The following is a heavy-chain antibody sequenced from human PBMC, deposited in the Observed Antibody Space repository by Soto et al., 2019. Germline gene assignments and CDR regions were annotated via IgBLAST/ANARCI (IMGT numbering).Heavy chain of an antibody. CDR3: AKESLLPSIQAIITN. CDR1: WCPFGSFA. J-gene: IGHJ4*02. V-gene: IGHV3-23*01. D-gene: IGHD2-2*01. Sequence: AGGPMLLSWAAAWCPFGSFAMRRVRQAPGKGLEWVSDITGSGDTTFYADSVTGRFTISRDNSKNRLVRQMNSLRAEDTAVYFCAKESLLPSIQAIITNWGEGAVVTVSP. CDR2: ITGSGDTT.